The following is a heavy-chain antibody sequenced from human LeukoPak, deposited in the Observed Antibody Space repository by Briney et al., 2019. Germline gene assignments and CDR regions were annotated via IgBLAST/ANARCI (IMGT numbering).Heavy chain of an antibody. CDR2: IIHSGST. Sequence: SETLSLTCAVYGGSFSGYYWSWIRQPPGKGLEWIGEIIHSGSTNYNPSLKSRVTISVDTSKNQFSLKLSSVTAADTAVYYCAREKEDTMVRGVIYYMDVWGKGTTVTVSS. V-gene: IGHV4-34*12. CDR3: AREKEDTMVRGVIYYMDV. CDR1: GGSFSGYY. J-gene: IGHJ6*03. D-gene: IGHD3-10*01.